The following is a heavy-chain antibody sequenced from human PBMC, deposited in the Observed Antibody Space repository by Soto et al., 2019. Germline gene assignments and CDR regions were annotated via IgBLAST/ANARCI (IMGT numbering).Heavy chain of an antibody. CDR1: GGTFSSYA. CDR2: IIPIFGTA. CDR3: ARDFVVPKYYYCGMDA. V-gene: IGHV1-69*13. Sequence: SVKVSCKASGGTFSSYAISWVRQAPGQGLEWMGGIIPIFGTANYAQKFQGRVTITADESTSTAYMELSSLRSEDTAVYYCARDFVVPKYYYCGMDAWGHGTTVTVSS. J-gene: IGHJ6*02.